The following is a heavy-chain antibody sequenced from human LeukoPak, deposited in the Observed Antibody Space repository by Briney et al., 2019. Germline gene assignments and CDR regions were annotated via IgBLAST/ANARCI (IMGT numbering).Heavy chain of an antibody. V-gene: IGHV3-23*01. CDR3: ARDHPYYYDSSGYYDGWYFDL. D-gene: IGHD3-22*01. CDR2: ISGSGGST. J-gene: IGHJ2*01. CDR1: GFTFSSYA. Sequence: PGGSLRLSCAASGFTFSSYAMSWVRQAPGKGLEWVSAISGSGGSTYYADSVKGRFTISRDNSKNTLYLQMNSLRAEDTAVYYCARDHPYYYDSSGYYDGWYFDLWGRGTLVTVSS.